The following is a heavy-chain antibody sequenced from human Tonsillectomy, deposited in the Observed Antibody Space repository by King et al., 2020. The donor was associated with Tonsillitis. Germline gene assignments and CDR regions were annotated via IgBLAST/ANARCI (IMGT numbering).Heavy chain of an antibody. CDR3: SRAWYYYYMDV. Sequence: QLQESGPGLVKPSETLSLTCTVSGGSISNYYWSWIRQPPGKGLEWIGYVYDSGSANYNPSLKSRVNISVDTSKNQFSLQLSSVTAADTAVYYCSRAWYYYYMDVWGKGTTVTVFS. CDR2: VYDSGSA. CDR1: GGSISNYY. J-gene: IGHJ6*03. V-gene: IGHV4-59*01.